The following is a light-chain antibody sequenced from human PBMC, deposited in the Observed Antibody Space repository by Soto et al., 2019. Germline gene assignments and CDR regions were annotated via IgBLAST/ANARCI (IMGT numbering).Light chain of an antibody. Sequence: TQSPRTVSSYSGDRATXSCRASQSVSRNNLVWYQQTPGQLPRLLIYGASIRATGIPDRFSGSGSGIDFSLTISRLEPEDFAVYYCQQHVYSPIPFGQ. J-gene: IGKJ1*01. CDR1: QSVSRNN. V-gene: IGKV3-20*01. CDR2: GAS. CDR3: QQHVYSPIP.